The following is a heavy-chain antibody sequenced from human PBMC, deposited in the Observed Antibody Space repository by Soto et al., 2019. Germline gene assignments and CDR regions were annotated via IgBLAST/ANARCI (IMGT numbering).Heavy chain of an antibody. J-gene: IGHJ4*02. CDR1: GFTFTSHV. Sequence: EVPLLESGGGLVQPGGSLRLSCTASGFTFTSHVMSWVRQTPGKGLEWVSSISDSGGSTYYADSVMGRFTISRDNSKNTLYLQVNSLRAEDTAVYYCAKGLNWGQGTLVTVSS. V-gene: IGHV3-23*01. CDR2: ISDSGGST. CDR3: AKGLN.